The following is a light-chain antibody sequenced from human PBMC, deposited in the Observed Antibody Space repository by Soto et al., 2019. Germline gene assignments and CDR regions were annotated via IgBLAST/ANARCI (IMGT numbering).Light chain of an antibody. Sequence: DIQMTQSPSSLSASVGDRVTITCHASQAISNYLNWYQQKPGKAPKLLLYDASNLKTGVPSRFSGSGSGTDFTFTISSLPTEDIATYYCQQYDNLPITFGGGTKVEIK. CDR1: QAISNY. CDR2: DAS. V-gene: IGKV1-33*01. J-gene: IGKJ4*01. CDR3: QQYDNLPIT.